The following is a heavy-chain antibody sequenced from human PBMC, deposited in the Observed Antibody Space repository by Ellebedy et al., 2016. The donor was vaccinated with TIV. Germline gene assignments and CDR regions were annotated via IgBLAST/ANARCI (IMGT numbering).Heavy chain of an antibody. D-gene: IGHD6-19*01. CDR2: IKPDGSYT. J-gene: IGHJ4*02. V-gene: IGHV3-74*01. CDR1: GFTFSGYW. CDR3: ARGGSSGFADS. Sequence: GESLKISCAASGFTFSGYWMHWVRQAPGKGLVWVSRIKPDGSYTTYADSVKGRFTISRDNAENTLYLQMNSLRAEDTAVYFCARGGSSGFADSWGQGTLVTVSS.